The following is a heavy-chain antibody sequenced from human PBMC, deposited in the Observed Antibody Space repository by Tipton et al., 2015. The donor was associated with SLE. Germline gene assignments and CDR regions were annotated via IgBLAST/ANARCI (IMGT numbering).Heavy chain of an antibody. CDR1: GFTFSSYG. V-gene: IGHV3-23*01. D-gene: IGHD3-3*01. Sequence: SLRLSCAASGFTFSSYGMGWVRQAPGKGLEWVSTTSASGDSRYYADSVNGRFTISRDNSKNTLFLQMNSLRVEDTAVYYCAKGQGLRFQYGMDVWGQGTTVTVSS. J-gene: IGHJ6*02. CDR2: TSASGDSR. CDR3: AKGQGLRFQYGMDV.